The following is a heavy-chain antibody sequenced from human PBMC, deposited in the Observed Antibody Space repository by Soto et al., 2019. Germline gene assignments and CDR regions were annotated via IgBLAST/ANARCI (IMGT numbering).Heavy chain of an antibody. CDR2: IYYSGST. V-gene: IGHV4-59*01. J-gene: IGHJ6*02. Sequence: PSETLSLTCTVSGGSISSYYWSWIRQPPGKGLEWIGYIYYSGSTNYNPSLKSRVTISVDTSKNQFSLKLSSVTAADTAVYYCARDIPIAVAGAYYYYYGMDVWGQGTTVTVSS. CDR3: ARDIPIAVAGAYYYYYGMDV. CDR1: GGSISSYY. D-gene: IGHD6-19*01.